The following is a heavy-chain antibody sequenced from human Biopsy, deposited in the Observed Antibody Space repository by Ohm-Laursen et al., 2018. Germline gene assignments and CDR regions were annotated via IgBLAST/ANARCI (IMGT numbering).Heavy chain of an antibody. CDR2: FYSSGNT. Sequence: TLSLTCTVSAASASSGRYYWTWIRQPPRKPLEWIGYFYSSGNTRYNPSLESRLSISMDTSKNEVSLRLTSMTAADTAVYFCARAPADQYAARNYYSSHAFDMWGQGTKVTVSS. D-gene: IGHD3-10*01. J-gene: IGHJ3*02. CDR1: AASASSGRYY. CDR3: ARAPADQYAARNYYSSHAFDM. V-gene: IGHV4-61*01.